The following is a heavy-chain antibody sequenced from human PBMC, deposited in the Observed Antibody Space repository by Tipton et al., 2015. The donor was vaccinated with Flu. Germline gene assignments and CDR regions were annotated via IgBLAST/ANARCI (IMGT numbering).Heavy chain of an antibody. CDR2: IYYSGSI. V-gene: IGHV4-59*11. Sequence: TLSLTCTVSGGSISSHYWSWIRQPPGKGLEWIGYIYYSGSISYNPSLKSRVTISVDTSKNQFSLKLSSVTAADTAVYYCARVSRGGFDPWGQGALVTVSS. J-gene: IGHJ5*02. CDR3: ARVSRGGFDP. CDR1: GGSISSHY.